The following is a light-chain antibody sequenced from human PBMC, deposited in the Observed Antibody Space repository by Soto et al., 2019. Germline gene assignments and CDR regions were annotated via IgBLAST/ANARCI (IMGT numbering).Light chain of an antibody. CDR2: GAS. Sequence: EIVLTQSPGTLSLSPGERATLSCRASQSVSSSYLAWYQQKPGQAPRLLIYGASSRATGIPDRFSGSGSGTDFTLTISXXEPEDFAVYYCQQYGSTFGQGTKLEIK. CDR3: QQYGST. J-gene: IGKJ2*01. V-gene: IGKV3-20*01. CDR1: QSVSSSY.